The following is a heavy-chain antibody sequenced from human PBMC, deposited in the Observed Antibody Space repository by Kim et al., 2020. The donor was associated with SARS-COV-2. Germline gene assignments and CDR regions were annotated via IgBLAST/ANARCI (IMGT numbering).Heavy chain of an antibody. V-gene: IGHV3-48*02. D-gene: IGHD3-16*01. J-gene: IGHJ3*02. CDR2: ITKSSTPI. CDR3: VRDRMGGAFDI. Sequence: GGSLRLSCATSGFTFSAYDMNWVRRAPGKGLEWLSFITKSSTPIYYAYSVRVRFTISRANAKNSLYLHMHSLRDEDTALYYCVRDRMGGAFDIWGQGTMV. CDR1: GFTFSAYD.